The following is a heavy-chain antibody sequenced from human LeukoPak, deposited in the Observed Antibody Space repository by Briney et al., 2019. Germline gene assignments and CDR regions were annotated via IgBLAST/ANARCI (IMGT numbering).Heavy chain of an antibody. J-gene: IGHJ4*02. CDR2: FYTSGGS. CDR1: GGSISSYY. D-gene: IGHD2-21*01. V-gene: IGHV4-4*07. CDR3: AREYGDLDY. Sequence: SETLSLTCTVSGGSISSYYWSWIRQPAGRGLEWIGRFYTSGGSHYNPSVQSRVTMSIDTSKNQFSLKLYSVTAADTAVYYCAREYGDLDYWGQGTLVTVSS.